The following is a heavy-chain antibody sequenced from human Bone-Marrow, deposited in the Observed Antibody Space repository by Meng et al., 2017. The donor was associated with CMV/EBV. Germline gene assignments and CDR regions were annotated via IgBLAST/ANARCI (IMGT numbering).Heavy chain of an antibody. V-gene: IGHV3-11*04. CDR2: ISSSGSTI. J-gene: IGHJ4*02. CDR3: ALGLLAYYYDSSGYDY. Sequence: GGSLRLSCAASGFTFSDYYMSWIRQAPGKGLEWVSYISSSGSTIYYADSVKGRFTISRDNAKNSLYLQMNSLRAEDTAVYYCALGLLAYYYDSSGYDYWGQGTLVTVSS. D-gene: IGHD3-22*01. CDR1: GFTFSDYY.